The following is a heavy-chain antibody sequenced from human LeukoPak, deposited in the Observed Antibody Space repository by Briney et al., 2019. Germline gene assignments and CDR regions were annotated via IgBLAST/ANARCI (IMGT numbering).Heavy chain of an antibody. Sequence: PGGSLRLSCAASGFTFSSFAMSWVPQAPGKGLEWISVISASGGSTYYADSVKGRFTISRDNSKNTLHLQMNSLRAEDTAVYYCAKGISIYSYFDNWGQGTLVTVSS. J-gene: IGHJ4*02. D-gene: IGHD3-16*02. CDR2: ISASGGST. CDR1: GFTFSSFA. CDR3: AKGISIYSYFDN. V-gene: IGHV3-23*01.